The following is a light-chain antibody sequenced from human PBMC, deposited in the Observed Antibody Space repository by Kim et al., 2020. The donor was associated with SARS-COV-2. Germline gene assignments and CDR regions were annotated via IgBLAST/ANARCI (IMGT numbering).Light chain of an antibody. Sequence: ALGQTATITCGGDAMGDKNVHWYQQRPGQAPVLVIYRDNNRPSGIPERFSGSNSGNTATLTISRAQAGDEADYYCQVWDGSTAFYVFATGTKVTVL. CDR3: QVWDGSTAFYV. CDR1: AMGDKN. CDR2: RDN. J-gene: IGLJ1*01. V-gene: IGLV3-9*01.